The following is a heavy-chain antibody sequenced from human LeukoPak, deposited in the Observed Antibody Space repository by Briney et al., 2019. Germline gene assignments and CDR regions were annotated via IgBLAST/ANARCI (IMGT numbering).Heavy chain of an antibody. CDR3: ARGPPNWGYDY. V-gene: IGHV1-8*01. D-gene: IGHD7-27*01. CDR2: MSPNSGDT. Sequence: GSVKVSCKASGYTFTSCDFNWVRQATGQRPEWMGWMSPNSGDTGYAQKFQDRVTMTRNTSISTAYMELSSLRSDGTAVYYCARGPPNWGYDYWGPGTLVTVSS. J-gene: IGHJ4*02. CDR1: GYTFTSCD.